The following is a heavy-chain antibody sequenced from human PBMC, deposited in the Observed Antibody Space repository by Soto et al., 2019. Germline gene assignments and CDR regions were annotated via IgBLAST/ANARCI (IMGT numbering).Heavy chain of an antibody. D-gene: IGHD3-10*01. V-gene: IGHV1-69*01. Sequence: QVPLVQSGAEVKKPGSSVTVSCKASGGTFSSYAIHWVRQAPGQGLEWMGGIIPMYGPAKYAQRFQGRVTITADESTATVYMELTSLTSQDTAVYSCARVTSMVRGVIANGFDPWGHGTLVTVSS. CDR1: GGTFSSYA. J-gene: IGHJ5*02. CDR2: IIPMYGPA. CDR3: ARVTSMVRGVIANGFDP.